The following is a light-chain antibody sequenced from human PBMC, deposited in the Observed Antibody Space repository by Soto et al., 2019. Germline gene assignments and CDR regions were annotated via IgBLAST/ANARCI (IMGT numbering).Light chain of an antibody. CDR3: TSYTSTNSYVA. CDR1: STDVGGHYY. CDR2: DVT. V-gene: IGLV2-14*03. J-gene: IGLJ2*01. Sequence: QSALTQPASVSGSPGQSITISCTGTSTDVGGHYYVSWYQQHPGKATKLIIYDVTDRPSGVSHRFSGSKSGNTASLTISGLQAEDEADYYCTSYTSTNSYVAVGGGTKVTVL.